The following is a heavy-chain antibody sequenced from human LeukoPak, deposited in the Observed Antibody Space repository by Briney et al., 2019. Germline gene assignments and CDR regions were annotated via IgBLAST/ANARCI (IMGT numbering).Heavy chain of an antibody. V-gene: IGHV4-34*01. CDR2: IKHSGST. J-gene: IGHJ4*02. D-gene: IGHD3-10*01. CDR3: ARLGARGG. CDR1: GGSFSGYY. Sequence: PSETLSLTCAVYGGSFSGYYWSWIRQPPGKGLEWIGEIKHSGSTNYNPSLKSRVTISVDTSKNQFSLKLSSVTAADTAVYYCARLGARGGWGQGTLVTVSS.